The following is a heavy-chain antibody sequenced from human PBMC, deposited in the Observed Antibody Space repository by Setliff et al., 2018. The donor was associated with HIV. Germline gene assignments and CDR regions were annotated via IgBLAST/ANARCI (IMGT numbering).Heavy chain of an antibody. Sequence: LRLSCAASGFTFSNYAMSWVRQAPGKGLEWVSGISGSAGTTYYADSVKGRFTISRDNSKNTLYLQMNSLRAEDTAVYYCARDGVAAGLYFDQWGQGALVTVSS. J-gene: IGHJ4*02. V-gene: IGHV3-23*01. CDR3: ARDGVAAGLYFDQ. CDR1: GFTFSNYA. CDR2: ISGSAGTT. D-gene: IGHD6-13*01.